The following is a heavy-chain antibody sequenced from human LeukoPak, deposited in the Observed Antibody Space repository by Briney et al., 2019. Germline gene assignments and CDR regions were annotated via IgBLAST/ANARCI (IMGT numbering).Heavy chain of an antibody. CDR3: ARRFYYAMDV. Sequence: AASVKVSCKASGYSFTGYFMQWVRQAPGQGLEWMGWISPNSGDTNYAQKFQGRVTMTRDTSISTAYMELSRLRSDDAAVYYCARRFYYAMDVWGQGTTVTVSS. J-gene: IGHJ6*02. CDR2: ISPNSGDT. D-gene: IGHD3-16*01. V-gene: IGHV1-2*02. CDR1: GYSFTGYF.